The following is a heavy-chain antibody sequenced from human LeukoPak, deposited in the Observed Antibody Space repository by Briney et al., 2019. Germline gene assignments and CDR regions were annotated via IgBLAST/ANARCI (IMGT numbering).Heavy chain of an antibody. Sequence: GGSLRLSCATSGFTFSSYGFHWVRQAPGKGLEWVAVISNNGGYKHYTDSVKGRFTISRDNAKNSLYLQINSLRAEDTAVYYCARSSYSSSSSVWGQGTMVTVSS. J-gene: IGHJ3*01. V-gene: IGHV3-33*01. CDR1: GFTFSSYG. CDR2: ISNNGGYK. D-gene: IGHD6-6*01. CDR3: ARSSYSSSSSV.